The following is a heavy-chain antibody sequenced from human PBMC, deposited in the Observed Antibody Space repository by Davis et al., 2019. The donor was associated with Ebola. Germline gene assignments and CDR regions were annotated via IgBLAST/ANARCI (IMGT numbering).Heavy chain of an antibody. CDR2: INPNSGGT. CDR1: GYTFTGHY. D-gene: IGHD3-3*01. V-gene: IGHV1-2*02. Sequence: ASVKVSCKASGYTFTGHYMHWVRQAPGQGLEWMGWINPNSGGTNYAQKFQGRVTMTRDTSISTAYMELSRLRSDDTAVYYCARTNFFGVVITGFDYWGQGTLVTVSS. CDR3: ARTNFFGVVITGFDY. J-gene: IGHJ4*02.